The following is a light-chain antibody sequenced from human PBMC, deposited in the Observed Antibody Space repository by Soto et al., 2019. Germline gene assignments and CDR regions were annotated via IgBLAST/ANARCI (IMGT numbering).Light chain of an antibody. Sequence: DVVMTQSPLPLPVTLGQPASISCRSSRSLVYSDGNTSLNWFQQRPGQSPRRLIFEVSNRDSGVPDRFCGSASGTDFTLKISRVEAEDFAVYYCQQYGSSPTLGQGTKVDIK. V-gene: IGKV2-30*01. J-gene: IGKJ1*01. CDR3: QQYGSSPT. CDR1: RSLVYSDGNTS. CDR2: EVS.